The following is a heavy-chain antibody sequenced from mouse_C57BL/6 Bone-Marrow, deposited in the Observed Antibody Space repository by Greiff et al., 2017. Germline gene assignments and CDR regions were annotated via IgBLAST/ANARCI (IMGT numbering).Heavy chain of an antibody. Sequence: VQLQQSGAELVRPGASVTLSCKASGYTFTDYEMHWVKQTPVHGLEWIGAIDPETGGTAYNQKFKGKAILTADKSSSTAYMELRSLTSEDSAVYYWTRDTTVGYWYFDVWGTGTTVTVSS. V-gene: IGHV1-15*01. CDR3: TRDTTVGYWYFDV. D-gene: IGHD1-1*01. J-gene: IGHJ1*03. CDR2: IDPETGGT. CDR1: GYTFTDYE.